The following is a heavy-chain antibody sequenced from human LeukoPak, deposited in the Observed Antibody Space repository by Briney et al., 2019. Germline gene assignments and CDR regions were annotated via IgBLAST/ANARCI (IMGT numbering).Heavy chain of an antibody. Sequence: SETLSLTCTVSGDSISSACWSWSRQPPGKGLEWIGSICHSGISGNTYYNPSLKSRVTISVDTPKNQFSLKLSSVTAADTAVYSCAREVGPVTSQRIDSWGQGSLVTVSS. D-gene: IGHD1-26*01. CDR3: AREVGPVTSQRIDS. V-gene: IGHV4-59*04. J-gene: IGHJ4*02. CDR2: ICHSGISGNT. CDR1: GDSISSAC.